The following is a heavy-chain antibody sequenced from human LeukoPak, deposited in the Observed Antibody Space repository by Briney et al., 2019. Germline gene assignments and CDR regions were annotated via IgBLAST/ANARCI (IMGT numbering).Heavy chain of an antibody. D-gene: IGHD3-16*01. Sequence: SETLSLTCTVSGGSISSSNWWSWVRQPPGKGLEWIGEIYHSGSTNYNPSLKSRVTISVDTSKNQFSLKLSSVTAADTAVYYCARHGGYSKDYWGQGTLVTVSS. CDR3: ARHGGYSKDY. CDR2: IYHSGST. J-gene: IGHJ4*02. CDR1: GGSISSSNW. V-gene: IGHV4-4*02.